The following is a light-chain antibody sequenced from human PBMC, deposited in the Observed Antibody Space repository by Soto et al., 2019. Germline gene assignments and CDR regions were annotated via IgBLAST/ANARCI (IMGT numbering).Light chain of an antibody. CDR1: QTVSSY. V-gene: IGKV3-11*01. Sequence: EIVLTQSPATLSLSPGERATLSCRASQTVSSYLAWYQQKPGQAPRLLIYDASNRATGIPARFSGSGSGTDFTLIISSLETEDFAVYYCQQRSNWPPTFGQGTKVEIK. J-gene: IGKJ1*01. CDR2: DAS. CDR3: QQRSNWPPT.